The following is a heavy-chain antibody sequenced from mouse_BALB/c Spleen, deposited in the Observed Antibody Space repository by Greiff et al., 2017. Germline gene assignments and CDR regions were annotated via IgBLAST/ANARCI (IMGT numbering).Heavy chain of an antibody. D-gene: IGHD1-2*01. J-gene: IGHJ1*01. CDR2: ISSGGSYT. Sequence: EVKLMESGGGLVKPGGSLKLSCAASGFTFSSYTMSWVRQTPEKRLEWVATISSGGSYTYYPDSVKGRFTISRDNAKNTLYLQMSSLKSEDTAMYYCTRDTTATRYFDVWGAGTTVTVSS. CDR1: GFTFSSYT. V-gene: IGHV5-6-4*01. CDR3: TRDTTATRYFDV.